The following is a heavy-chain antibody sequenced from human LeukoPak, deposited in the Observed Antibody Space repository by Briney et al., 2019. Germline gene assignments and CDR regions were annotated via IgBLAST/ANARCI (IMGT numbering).Heavy chain of an antibody. V-gene: IGHV4-39*01. CDR3: ARRGIYSGYFDY. CDR2: IYYSGST. CDR1: GGSISSYY. D-gene: IGHD1-26*01. J-gene: IGHJ4*02. Sequence: SETLSLTCTVSGGSISSYYWGWIRQPPGKGLEWIGSIYYSGSTYYNPSLKSRVTISVDTSKNQFSLKLSSVTAADTAVYYCARRGIYSGYFDYWGQGTLVTVSS.